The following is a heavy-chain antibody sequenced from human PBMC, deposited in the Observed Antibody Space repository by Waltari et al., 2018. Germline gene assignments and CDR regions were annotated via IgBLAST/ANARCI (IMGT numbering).Heavy chain of an antibody. Sequence: QVQLVQSGAEVKKPGASVTVSCKAFGYTFTTYNMHWVRQAPGQGLEWMGIINPSGGNTKYAQKFQGRVTMTRDTSTNTVYMELSSLRSEDTAVYYCARAAPLWSGNTPFFDFWGQGTLVTVSS. J-gene: IGHJ4*02. V-gene: IGHV1-46*01. CDR2: INPSGGNT. CDR1: GYTFTTYN. CDR3: ARAAPLWSGNTPFFDF. D-gene: IGHD3-10*01.